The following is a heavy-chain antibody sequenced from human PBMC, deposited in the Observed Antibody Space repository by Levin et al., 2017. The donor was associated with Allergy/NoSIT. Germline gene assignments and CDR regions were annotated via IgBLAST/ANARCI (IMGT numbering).Heavy chain of an antibody. Sequence: GGSLRLSCVASGFTFSSYAMSWVRQAPGKGLEWVSVVSGSGGNTYHADSVKGRFTVSRDNSKSTLFLQMNSLRAEDTAVYYCAKSSDSSGYYLYRYFDIWGRGTLVTVSS. CDR1: GFTFSSYA. CDR3: AKSSDSSGYYLYRYFDI. CDR2: VSGSGGNT. J-gene: IGHJ2*01. V-gene: IGHV3-23*01. D-gene: IGHD3-22*01.